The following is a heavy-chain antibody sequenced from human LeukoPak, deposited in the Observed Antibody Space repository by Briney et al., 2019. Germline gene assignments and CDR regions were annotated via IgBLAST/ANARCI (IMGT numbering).Heavy chain of an antibody. V-gene: IGHV3-23*01. J-gene: IGHJ4*02. D-gene: IGHD3-22*01. CDR2: ISGSGGST. CDR3: AKDCVDYYDSSGYYWGAFDY. Sequence: TGGSLRLSCAASGFTFSSYAMSWVRQAPGKGLEWGSAISGSGGSTYYADSLKGRFTISRDNSKNTLYLQMNSLRAEDTAVYYCAKDCVDYYDSSGYYWGAFDYWGQGTLVTVSS. CDR1: GFTFSSYA.